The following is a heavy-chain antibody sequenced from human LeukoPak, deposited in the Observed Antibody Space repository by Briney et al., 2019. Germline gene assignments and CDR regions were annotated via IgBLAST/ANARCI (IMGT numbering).Heavy chain of an antibody. D-gene: IGHD6-13*01. V-gene: IGHV1-24*01. CDR2: FDPEDGET. Sequence: GASVKVSCKVSGYTLTELSMHWVRQAPGKGLEWMGGFDPEDGETIYAQKFQGRVTMTRNTSISTAYMELSSLRSEDTAVYYCARPPRVWEQQLEYWGQGTLVTVSS. CDR1: GYTLTELS. CDR3: ARPPRVWEQQLEY. J-gene: IGHJ4*02.